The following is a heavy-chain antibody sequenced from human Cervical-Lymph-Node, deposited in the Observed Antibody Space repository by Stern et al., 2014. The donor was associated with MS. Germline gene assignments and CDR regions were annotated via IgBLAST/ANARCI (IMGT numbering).Heavy chain of an antibody. CDR2: ISYDGSDK. D-gene: IGHD5-12*01. V-gene: IGHV3-30*01. CDR1: GFTFSYHA. CDR3: ARGGAVATSDYYFDY. Sequence: VQLVESGGGLVQPGRSLRLSCAASGFTFSYHAMHWVRQAPGKGLEWVAVISYDGSDKNDADSVKGRFTISRDNSRNTLYLQMNSLRVDDTAVYYCARGGAVATSDYYFDYWGQGILVTVSS. J-gene: IGHJ4*02.